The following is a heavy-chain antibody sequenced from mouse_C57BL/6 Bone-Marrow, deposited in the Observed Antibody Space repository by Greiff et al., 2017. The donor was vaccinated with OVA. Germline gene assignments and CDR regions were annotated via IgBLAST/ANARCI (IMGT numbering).Heavy chain of an antibody. CDR3: ARRRDGYFDY. J-gene: IGHJ2*01. V-gene: IGHV1-64*01. D-gene: IGHD2-3*01. CDR1: GYTFTSYW. CDR2: IHPNSGST. Sequence: QVQLKQPGAELVKPGASVKLSCKASGYTFTSYWMHWVKQRPGQGLEWIGMIHPNSGSTNYNEKFKSKATLTVDKSSSTAYMQLSSLTSEDSAVYYCARRRDGYFDYWGQGTTLTVSS.